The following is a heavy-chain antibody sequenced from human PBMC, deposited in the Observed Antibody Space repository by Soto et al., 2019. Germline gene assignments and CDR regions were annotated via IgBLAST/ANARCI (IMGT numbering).Heavy chain of an antibody. CDR2: IYYRGSS. V-gene: IGHV4-59*01. J-gene: IGHJ4*02. D-gene: IGHD3-10*01. Sequence: SETLSLTCNVSGDSISNYYWNWIRQPPGKGLEWIGYIYYRGSSYYNPSLKSRLTISVDTSKNQFSLKVNSVTAADTAVYYCARSGRLGWAVLDYWGQGTLVTVSS. CDR3: ARSGRLGWAVLDY. CDR1: GDSISNYY.